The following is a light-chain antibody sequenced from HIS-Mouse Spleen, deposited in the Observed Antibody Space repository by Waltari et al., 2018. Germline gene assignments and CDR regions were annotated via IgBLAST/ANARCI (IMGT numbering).Light chain of an antibody. CDR1: SSDVGGYNY. J-gene: IGLJ2*01. CDR2: GFS. Sequence: QSALTQPPSASGSPGQSVTISCTGTSSDVGGYNYVSWYQQHPGKAPKLMIYGFSKRPSGVPVRFSGSKSGNPASLTVSGLQAEDEADYYCSSYAGSNIVVFGGGTKLTVL. CDR3: SSYAGSNIVV. V-gene: IGLV2-8*01.